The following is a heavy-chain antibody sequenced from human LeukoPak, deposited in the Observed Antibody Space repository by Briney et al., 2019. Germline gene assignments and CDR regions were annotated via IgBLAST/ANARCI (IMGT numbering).Heavy chain of an antibody. V-gene: IGHV1-2*06. D-gene: IGHD3-3*01. CDR2: INPKSGGT. CDR3: ARSYDHDY. J-gene: IGHJ4*02. CDR1: GYTFTDYY. Sequence: ASVKVSCKASGYTFTDYYIHWVRQAPGQGLEWMGRINPKSGGTNYAQKFQGRVTMTRDTSISTAYMELGRLRSDDPAVYYCARSYDHDYWGQGTLVTLSS.